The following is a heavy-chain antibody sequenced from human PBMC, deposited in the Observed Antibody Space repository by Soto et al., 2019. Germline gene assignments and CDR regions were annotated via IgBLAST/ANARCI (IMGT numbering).Heavy chain of an antibody. CDR1: GYTFTSYG. Sequence: QVQLVQSGAEVKKPGASVKVSCKASGYTFTSYGISWVRQAPGQGLEWMGWISAYNGNTNYAQKLQGRVTMTTDTSTSRAYIELRSSRSDDTAVYYCAGDETMIVVASFGMDFSGQVTTVAVSS. J-gene: IGHJ6*02. D-gene: IGHD3-22*01. CDR3: AGDETMIVVASFGMDF. V-gene: IGHV1-18*01. CDR2: ISAYNGNT.